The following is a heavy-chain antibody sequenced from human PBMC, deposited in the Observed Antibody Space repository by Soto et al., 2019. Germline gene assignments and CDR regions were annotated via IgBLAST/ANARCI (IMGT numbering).Heavy chain of an antibody. V-gene: IGHV1-2*04. CDR2: INPNSGGT. Sequence: ASVKVSCKASGYTFTDYYVHWVRQAAGQGLEWMGWINPNSGGTNYARKLQGWVTMTRDTSISTAYMELSRLRSDDTAVYYCARGPLAFGIEVVVAANHESGAFDSWGQGTKVTVSS. CDR3: ARGPLAFGIEVVVAANHESGAFDS. J-gene: IGHJ3*02. CDR1: GYTFTDYY. D-gene: IGHD2-15*01.